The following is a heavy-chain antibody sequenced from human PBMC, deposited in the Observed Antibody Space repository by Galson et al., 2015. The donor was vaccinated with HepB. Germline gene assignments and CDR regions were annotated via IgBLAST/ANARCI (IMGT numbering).Heavy chain of an antibody. CDR3: ARDRTASVVFDY. CDR1: GLTFTSYS. V-gene: IGHV3-48*02. J-gene: IGHJ4*02. CDR2: ISSNSRTT. D-gene: IGHD4-23*01. Sequence: SLRLSCAASGLTFTSYSMNWVRQAPGKGLEWVSYISSNSRTTYYADSVRGRFTISRDKAKNSLFLQMNSLRDEDTAVYYCARDRTASVVFDYWGQGTLVTVSS.